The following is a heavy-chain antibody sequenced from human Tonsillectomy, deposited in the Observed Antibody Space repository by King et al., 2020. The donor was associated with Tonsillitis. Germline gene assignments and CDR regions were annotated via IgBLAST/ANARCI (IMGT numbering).Heavy chain of an antibody. CDR2: ISSTSAYI. CDR1: AFIFSSYD. CDR3: ARGPPGSSYYYYYFMDV. D-gene: IGHD1-26*01. V-gene: IGHV3-21*01. J-gene: IGHJ6*03. Sequence: VQLVESGGGLVKPGGSLRLSCAASAFIFSSYDMDWVRLAPGKGLEWVASISSTSAYIYYADSVKGRFTISRDNAKNSLYLQMNSLRAEDTAVYYCARGPPGSSYYYYYFMDVWGIGTTVTVSS.